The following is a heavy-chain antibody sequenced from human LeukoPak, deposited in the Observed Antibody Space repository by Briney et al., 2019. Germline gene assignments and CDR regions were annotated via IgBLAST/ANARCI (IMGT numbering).Heavy chain of an antibody. Sequence: GGSLRLSCAASGFTFDLSWMSWVRQAPGKGLECVANMKPDGSEIYYVDSVRGRFTVSRDNSKNALYLQMNSLRAEDTAVYYCAKRPGIAAAGTKNWFDPWGQGTLVTVSS. D-gene: IGHD6-13*01. V-gene: IGHV3-7*03. CDR1: GFTFDLSW. CDR2: MKPDGSEI. CDR3: AKRPGIAAAGTKNWFDP. J-gene: IGHJ5*02.